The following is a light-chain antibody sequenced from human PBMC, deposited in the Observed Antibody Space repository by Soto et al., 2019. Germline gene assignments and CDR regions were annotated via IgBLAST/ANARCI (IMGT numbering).Light chain of an antibody. CDR3: QQYGNSPWT. Sequence: EIVLTQSPGTLYLSPGERATLSCRASQSVSSTYLAWYQQKPGQAPRLLIYGASSRATGMPDRFSGSGSGTDFTFTISRLEPEDFAVYFCQQYGNSPWTFGQGTKVEIK. J-gene: IGKJ1*01. V-gene: IGKV3-20*01. CDR2: GAS. CDR1: QSVSSTY.